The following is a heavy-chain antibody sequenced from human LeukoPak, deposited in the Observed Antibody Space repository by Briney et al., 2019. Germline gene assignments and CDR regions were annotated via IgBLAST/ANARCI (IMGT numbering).Heavy chain of an antibody. CDR3: AGASYDSSGVH. CDR1: GGSISSYY. D-gene: IGHD3-22*01. CDR2: IYYSGST. V-gene: IGHV4-59*01. J-gene: IGHJ4*02. Sequence: SETLSLTCTVSGGSISSYYWSWIRQPPGKGLEWIGYIYYSGSTNYNPSLKSRVTISVDTSKNQFSLKLGSVTAADTAVYYCAGASYDSSGVHWGQGTLVSVSS.